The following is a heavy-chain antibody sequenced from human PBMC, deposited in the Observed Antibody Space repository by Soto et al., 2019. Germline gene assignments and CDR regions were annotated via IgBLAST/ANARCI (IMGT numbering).Heavy chain of an antibody. CDR3: ARTSKTYTIFGVVSPYYAYCMDL. Sequence: QVQLVQSGAEVKKPGSSVKVSCKASGGTFSSYAISWVRQAPGQGLEWMGGIIPIFGTANYAQKFQGRVTITADDSTSTAYMELSSLRSEDTVVYYCARTSKTYTIFGVVSPYYAYCMDLWGQGTTVTVSS. D-gene: IGHD3-3*01. CDR2: IIPIFGTA. J-gene: IGHJ6*02. V-gene: IGHV1-69*01. CDR1: GGTFSSYA.